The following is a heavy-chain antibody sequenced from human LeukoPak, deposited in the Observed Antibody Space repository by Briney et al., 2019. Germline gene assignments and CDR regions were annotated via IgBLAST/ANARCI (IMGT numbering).Heavy chain of an antibody. Sequence: SETLSLTCAVYGGSFSGYYWSWIRQPPGKGLEWIGEINHSGSTNYNPSLKSRVTISVDTSKNQFSLKLSSVTAADTAVHYCARGNAGAADYWGQGTLVTVSS. D-gene: IGHD1-26*01. CDR3: ARGNAGAADY. J-gene: IGHJ4*02. V-gene: IGHV4-34*01. CDR2: INHSGST. CDR1: GGSFSGYY.